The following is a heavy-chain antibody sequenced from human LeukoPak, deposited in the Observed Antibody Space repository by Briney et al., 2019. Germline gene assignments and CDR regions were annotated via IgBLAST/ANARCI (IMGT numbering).Heavy chain of an antibody. CDR2: ISGSGGST. CDR3: AKELYDYVWGSYSPSLSGAFDI. CDR1: GFTFSSYA. Sequence: GGSLRLSCAASGFTFSSYAMSWVRQAPGKGLGWVSAISGSGGSTYYADSVKGRFTISRDNSKNTLYLQMNSLRAEDTAVYYCAKELYDYVWGSYSPSLSGAFDIWGQGTMVTVSS. V-gene: IGHV3-23*01. J-gene: IGHJ3*02. D-gene: IGHD3-16*01.